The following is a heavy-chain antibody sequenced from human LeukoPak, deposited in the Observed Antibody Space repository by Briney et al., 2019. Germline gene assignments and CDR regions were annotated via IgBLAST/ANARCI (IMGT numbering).Heavy chain of an antibody. V-gene: IGHV4-61*02. CDR1: GGSISSGSYY. J-gene: IGHJ6*02. D-gene: IGHD1-7*01. CDR3: ASEPANYGSDYYYGMDV. CDR2: IYTSGST. Sequence: PSETLSLNCTVSGGSISSGSYYWSWIRQPAGKGLEWIGRIYTSGSTNYNPSLKSRVTISVDTSKNQFSLKLSSVTAADTAVYYCASEPANYGSDYYYGMDVWGQGTTVTVSS.